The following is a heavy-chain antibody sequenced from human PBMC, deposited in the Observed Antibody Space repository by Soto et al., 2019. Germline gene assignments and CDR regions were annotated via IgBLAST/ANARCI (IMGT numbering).Heavy chain of an antibody. CDR1: GGSISSYY. V-gene: IGHV4-59*08. D-gene: IGHD6-13*01. J-gene: IGHJ6*03. CDR3: ARRGGSSWYGYYYYYMDV. CDR2: IYYSGST. Sequence: SETLSLTCTVSGGSISSYYWSWIRQPPGKGLEWIGYIYYSGSTNYNPSLKSRVTISVDTSKNQFSLKLSSVTAADTAVYYCARRGGSSWYGYYYYYMDVWGKGTTVTVSS.